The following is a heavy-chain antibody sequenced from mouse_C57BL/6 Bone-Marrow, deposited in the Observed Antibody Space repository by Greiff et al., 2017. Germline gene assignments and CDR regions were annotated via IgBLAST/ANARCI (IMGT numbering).Heavy chain of an antibody. J-gene: IGHJ3*01. CDR3: ERDVYYDGSLQAWFAY. CDR2: ISDGGSYT. V-gene: IGHV5-4*01. CDR1: GFTFSSYA. D-gene: IGHD1-1*01. Sequence: DVMLVESGGGLVKPGGSLKLSCAASGFTFSSYAMSWVRQTPEKRLEWVATISDGGSYTYYPDNIKGRYTISRDNAKNNQYLQLSHLTSEDTAMYDGERDVYYDGSLQAWFAYWGQGTLVTVSA.